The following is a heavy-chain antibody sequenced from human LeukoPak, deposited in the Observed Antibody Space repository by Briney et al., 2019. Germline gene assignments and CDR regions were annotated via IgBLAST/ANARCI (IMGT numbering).Heavy chain of an antibody. CDR2: LKQNGSEK. V-gene: IGHV3-7*01. J-gene: IGHJ4*02. Sequence: PGGSLRLSCAASGFTFSIYWMSWVRQAPGKGLEWVANLKQNGSEKYYVDSVKGRFTISRDNAKNSLYLQMNSLRAEDTAMYYCARDSAGNDYWGQGTLVTVSS. CDR1: GFTFSIYW. D-gene: IGHD6-13*01. CDR3: ARDSAGNDY.